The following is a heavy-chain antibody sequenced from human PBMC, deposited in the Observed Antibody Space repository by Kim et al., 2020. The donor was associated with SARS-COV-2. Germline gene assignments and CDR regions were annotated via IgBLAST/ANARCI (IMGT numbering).Heavy chain of an antibody. CDR1: GFTFSSYG. J-gene: IGHJ5*02. Sequence: GGSLRLSCAASGFTFSSYGMHWVRQAPGKGLEWVAVIWYDGSNKYYADSVKGRFTISRDNSKNTLYLQMNSLRAEDTAVYYCARAVSYSTTPNWFDPWGQGTLVTVSS. D-gene: IGHD6-13*01. V-gene: IGHV3-33*01. CDR2: IWYDGSNK. CDR3: ARAVSYSTTPNWFDP.